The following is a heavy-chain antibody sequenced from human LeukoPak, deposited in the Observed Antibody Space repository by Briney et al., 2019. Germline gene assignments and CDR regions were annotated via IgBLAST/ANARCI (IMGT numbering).Heavy chain of an antibody. D-gene: IGHD5-18*01. CDR1: GYGFSDYY. Sequence: ASVKVSCKASGYGFSDYYMHWVRQAPGQGLEWMGWISTYNGNTNYAQKLQGRVTMTTDTSTSTAYMELRSLRSDDTAMYYCARDRMDTGTYFDYWGQGTLVTVSS. CDR3: ARDRMDTGTYFDY. J-gene: IGHJ4*02. CDR2: ISTYNGNT. V-gene: IGHV1-18*04.